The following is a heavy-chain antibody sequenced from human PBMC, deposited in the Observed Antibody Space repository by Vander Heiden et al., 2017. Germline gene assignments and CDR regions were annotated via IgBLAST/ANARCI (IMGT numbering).Heavy chain of an antibody. J-gene: IGHJ3*02. CDR2: IKQDGSEK. V-gene: IGHV3-7*03. Sequence: EVQLVESGGGLVQPGGSLRLSCAASGFSLTRYWMTWVRQAPGKGLEWVANIKQDGSEKYYVDSVKGRVTISRDNAKNSLYLQMNSLRAEDTAVYYCVRDYCQRQWLYRGFDALDIWGQGTMVTVSS. D-gene: IGHD3-22*01. CDR3: VRDYCQRQWLYRGFDALDI. CDR1: GFSLTRYW.